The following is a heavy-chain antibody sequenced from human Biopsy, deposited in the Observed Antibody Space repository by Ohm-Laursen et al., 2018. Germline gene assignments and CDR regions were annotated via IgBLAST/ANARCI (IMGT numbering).Heavy chain of an antibody. CDR2: IIPILGTV. CDR3: SSGDIGGIGLDV. J-gene: IGHJ6*02. CDR1: GDTFTTSA. D-gene: IGHD3-10*01. Sequence: ASVKASRKASGDTFTTSAISWVRQVPGQGLDWMGRIIPILGTVDYGQNFQGRVTIRADTSTTFLELTSLRYDDTAVYYFSSGDIGGIGLDVWGLGTTVTVSS. V-gene: IGHV1-69*04.